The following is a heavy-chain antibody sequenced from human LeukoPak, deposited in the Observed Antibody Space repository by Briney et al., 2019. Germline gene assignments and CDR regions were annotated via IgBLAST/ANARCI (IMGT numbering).Heavy chain of an antibody. CDR3: AKAPPYKKYFDY. Sequence: GGSLRLSCAASGFTGSNNYVSWVRQAPGMGLEWVSAIHSSGATYYADSVKGRFTISRDNSKNTLYLQMNSLRAEDTAVYYCAKAPPYKKYFDYWGQGTLVTVSS. J-gene: IGHJ4*02. D-gene: IGHD1-1*01. CDR2: IHSSGAT. V-gene: IGHV3-53*01. CDR1: GFTGSNNY.